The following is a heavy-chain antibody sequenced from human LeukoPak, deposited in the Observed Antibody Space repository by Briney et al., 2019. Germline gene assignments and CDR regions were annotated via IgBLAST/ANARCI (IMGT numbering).Heavy chain of an antibody. J-gene: IGHJ4*02. CDR1: GFTFSGYA. D-gene: IGHD3-16*01. CDR2: ISSDGRDK. Sequence: PGGSLRLSCAASGFTFSGYAIHWVRQAPGKGLEWVAVISSDGRDKHHADSVKGRFTISRDNSKNTLYLQTNSLRAEDTAVYYCARDPRRFAAYYFDYWGQGTLVTVSS. V-gene: IGHV3-30*03. CDR3: ARDPRRFAAYYFDY.